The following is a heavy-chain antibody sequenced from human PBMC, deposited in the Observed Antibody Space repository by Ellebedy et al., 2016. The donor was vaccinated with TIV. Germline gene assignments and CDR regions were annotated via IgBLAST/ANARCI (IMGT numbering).Heavy chain of an antibody. J-gene: IGHJ2*01. V-gene: IGHV3-23*01. CDR1: GFTFSRYA. CDR2: TSGSGGST. D-gene: IGHD1-26*01. Sequence: PGGSLRLSCAASGFTFSRYAMSWVRQAPGKGLEWVSATSGSGGSTYYADSVKDRFTISRDNSKNTLYLQMNSLRAEDTAVYYCAKLRGATGSWYFDLWGRGTLVPVSS. CDR3: AKLRGATGSWYFDL.